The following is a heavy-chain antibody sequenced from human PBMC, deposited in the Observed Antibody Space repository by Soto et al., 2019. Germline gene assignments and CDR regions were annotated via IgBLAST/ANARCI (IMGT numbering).Heavy chain of an antibody. CDR3: ASPTREWLPPARDYYYGMDV. Sequence: QVQLVQSGAEVKKPGSSVKVSCKASGGTFSSYAISWVRQAPGQGLEWMGGIIPIFGTANYAQKFQGRVTITADKSTSTVYRELSSRRSEDTAVYYCASPTREWLPPARDYYYGMDVWGQGTTVTVSS. V-gene: IGHV1-69*06. J-gene: IGHJ6*02. CDR2: IIPIFGTA. CDR1: GGTFSSYA. D-gene: IGHD3-3*01.